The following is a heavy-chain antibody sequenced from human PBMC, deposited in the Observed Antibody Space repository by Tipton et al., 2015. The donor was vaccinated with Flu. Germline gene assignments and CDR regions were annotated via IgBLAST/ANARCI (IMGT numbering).Heavy chain of an antibody. D-gene: IGHD3-22*01. J-gene: IGHJ4*02. CDR2: ISSSGSYI. CDR1: GFTFSGYS. Sequence: LSLTCAVSGFTFSGYSMNWVRQAPGKGLEWVSSISSSGSYIYYADSVKGRFTISRDNAKNSLYLQMNSLRAEDTAVYYCAREQGHYYDSSGYQSFDYWGQGTLVTVSS. CDR3: AREQGHYYDSSGYQSFDY. V-gene: IGHV3-21*01.